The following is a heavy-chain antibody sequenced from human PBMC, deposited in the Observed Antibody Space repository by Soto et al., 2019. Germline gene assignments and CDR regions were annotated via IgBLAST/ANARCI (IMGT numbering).Heavy chain of an antibody. CDR2: IYHSGST. J-gene: IGHJ5*02. D-gene: IGHD5-12*01. CDR1: GGSISSGGYS. Sequence: QLQLQESGSGLVKPSQTLSLTCAVSGGSISSGGYSWSWIRQPPGKGLEWIGYIYHSGSTYYNPSLKSRVTISVDRSKSQFSLKLSSVTAVDTAVYYCAREGGYDKNWFDPWGQGTLVTVSS. CDR3: AREGGYDKNWFDP. V-gene: IGHV4-30-2*01.